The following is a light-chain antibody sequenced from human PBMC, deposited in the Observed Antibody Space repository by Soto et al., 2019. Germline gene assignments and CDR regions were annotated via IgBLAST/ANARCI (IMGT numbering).Light chain of an antibody. CDR2: TAS. Sequence: DIQMTQCPSSVSASVGDRVTITCRASQSITSYLNWYQQKPGKAPKLLIYTASSLQSGVPSRFSGSGSGTDFTLTISSLQPEDFATYYCQQSYSTPRTFGQGTKVEIE. CDR3: QQSYSTPRT. V-gene: IGKV1-39*01. CDR1: QSITSY. J-gene: IGKJ1*01.